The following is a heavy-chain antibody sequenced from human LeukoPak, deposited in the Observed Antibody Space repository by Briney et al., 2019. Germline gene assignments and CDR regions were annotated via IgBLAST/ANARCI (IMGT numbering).Heavy chain of an antibody. CDR2: IHHSGST. CDR1: GGSISSFY. CDR3: ASLRASSIGAHYAMDV. D-gene: IGHD6-6*01. Sequence: SETLSLTCTVSGGSISSFYWSWLRQTPWKVVEWIGYIHHSGSTNYNPSLKSRVAMSVDTSKNQFSLQLNSVTAADTAVYYCASLRASSIGAHYAMDVWGQGTTVTVSS. J-gene: IGHJ6*02. V-gene: IGHV4-59*08.